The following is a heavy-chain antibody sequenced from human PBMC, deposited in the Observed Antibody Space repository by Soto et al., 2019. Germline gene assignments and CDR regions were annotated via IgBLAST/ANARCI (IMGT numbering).Heavy chain of an antibody. CDR1: GFTFSSYG. CDR3: AKGGLLTDYYGSGSYYNY. J-gene: IGHJ4*02. V-gene: IGHV3-30*18. CDR2: ISYDGSNK. Sequence: QVQLVESGGGVVQPGRSLRLSCAASGFTFSSYGMHWVCQAPGKGLEWVAVISYDGSNKYYADSVKGRFTISRDNSKNTLYLQMNSLRAEDTAVYYCAKGGLLTDYYGSGSYYNYWGQGTLVTVSS. D-gene: IGHD3-10*01.